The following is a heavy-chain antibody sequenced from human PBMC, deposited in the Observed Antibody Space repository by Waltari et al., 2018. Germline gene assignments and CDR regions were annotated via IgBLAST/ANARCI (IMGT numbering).Heavy chain of an antibody. CDR2: MNPNSGNT. V-gene: IGHV1-8*01. D-gene: IGHD3-22*01. CDR3: ARVSSYDSSGYYGY. J-gene: IGHJ4*02. CDR1: GYPFTSYD. Sequence: QVQLVQSGAEVKKPGASVKVSCKASGYPFTSYDINWVRQATGQGLEWLGWMNPNSGNTGYAQKFQGRVTMTRNTSISTAYMELSSLRSEDTAVYYCARVSSYDSSGYYGYWGQGTLVTVSS.